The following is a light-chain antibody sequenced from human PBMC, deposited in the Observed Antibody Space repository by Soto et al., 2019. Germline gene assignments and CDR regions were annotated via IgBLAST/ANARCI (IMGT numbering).Light chain of an antibody. CDR1: QSVTSSY. V-gene: IGKV3-20*01. J-gene: IGKJ1*01. CDR3: QQYGRSPWT. CDR2: GAS. Sequence: EIGLTQSPCTLSLSPGERATLSCRASQSVTSSYLAWYQQKPGQAPRLLIYGASSRATGIPDRFSGSGSGTDFTLAIGRLEPEDFAVYYCQQYGRSPWTFGQGTKVDIK.